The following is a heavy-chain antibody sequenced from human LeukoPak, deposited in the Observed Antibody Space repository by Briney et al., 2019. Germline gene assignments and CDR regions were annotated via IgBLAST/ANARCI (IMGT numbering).Heavy chain of an antibody. V-gene: IGHV1-18*01. CDR2: ISAYNGNT. J-gene: IGHJ4*02. D-gene: IGHD3-22*01. Sequence: ASVKVSCKASGYTFTSYGISWVRQAPGQGLEWMGWISAYNGNTNYAQKLQGRVTMTTDTSTSTAYMELRSLRSDDTAVYYCARDGPAGPDYYDSSCYYYGYHFDYWGQGTLVTVSS. CDR3: ARDGPAGPDYYDSSCYYYGYHFDY. CDR1: GYTFTSYG.